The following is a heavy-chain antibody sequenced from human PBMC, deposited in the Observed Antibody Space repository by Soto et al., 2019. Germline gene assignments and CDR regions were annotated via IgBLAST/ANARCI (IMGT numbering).Heavy chain of an antibody. D-gene: IGHD1-26*01. CDR3: ARDKSLHNWFDP. Sequence: SETLSLTCTVSGGSISSGGYYWSWIRQHPGKGLEWIGYIYYSGSTYYNPSLKSRVTISVDTSKNQFSLKLSSVTAADTAVYYCARDKSLHNWFDPWGQGTLVTVSS. CDR2: IYYSGST. V-gene: IGHV4-31*03. J-gene: IGHJ5*02. CDR1: GGSISSGGYY.